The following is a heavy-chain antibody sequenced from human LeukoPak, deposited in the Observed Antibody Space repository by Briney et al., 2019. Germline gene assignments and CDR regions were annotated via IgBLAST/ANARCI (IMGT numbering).Heavy chain of an antibody. CDR1: GFTFDDYA. CDR3: TKASKSRFLDWLLGCCSDN. CDR2: ISGGGSST. V-gene: IGHV3-43*02. J-gene: IGHJ4*02. Sequence: GGSLRLSCAASGFTFDDYAMHWVRQAPGKGLEWVSVISGGGSSTYYADSVKGRFTISRDNSKNSLFLQMNSLRTEDTAFYFCTKASKSRFLDWLLGCCSDNWGQGTLVTVSS. D-gene: IGHD3/OR15-3a*01.